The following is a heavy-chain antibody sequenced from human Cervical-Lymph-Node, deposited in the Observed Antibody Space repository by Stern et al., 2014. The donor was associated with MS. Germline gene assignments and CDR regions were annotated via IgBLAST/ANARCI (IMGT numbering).Heavy chain of an antibody. V-gene: IGHV3-30*03. CDR3: ARTSKAFPIDY. CDR1: GFTFSGYG. CDR2: ISYDGSLK. J-gene: IGHJ4*02. Sequence: QVQLVQSGGGVVKPGRSLRLSCEASGFTFSGYGIHWVRQPPGQGLEWVAVISYDGSLKYFADSVKGRFNISRDNSKNTVYLEMNSLRPDDTALYFCARTSKAFPIDYWGQGTLVTVST. D-gene: IGHD2/OR15-2a*01.